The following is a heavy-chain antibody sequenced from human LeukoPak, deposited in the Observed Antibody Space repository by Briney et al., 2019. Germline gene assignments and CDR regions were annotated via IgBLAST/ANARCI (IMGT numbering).Heavy chain of an antibody. CDR1: GGTFSSYA. CDR3: ATTRPGDSSGYYAY. J-gene: IGHJ4*02. Sequence: SVKVSCKASGGTFSSYAISWVRQAPGQGLEWMGGIIPIFGTANYAQKFQGRVTITADEPTSTAYMELSSLRSEDTAVYYCATTRPGDSSGYYAYWGQGTLVTVSS. CDR2: IIPIFGTA. D-gene: IGHD3-22*01. V-gene: IGHV1-69*01.